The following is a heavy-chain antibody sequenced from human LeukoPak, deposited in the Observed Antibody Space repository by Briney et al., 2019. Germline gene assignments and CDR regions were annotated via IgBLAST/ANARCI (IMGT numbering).Heavy chain of an antibody. CDR3: ARGPDGSGTNASDI. Sequence: QPGGSLRLSCAASGFSFSGYEMNWVRQAPGKGLEWISYIGSSGGDIYYADSVRGRFTISRDNARSSLYLQMSSLRDEDTAVYYCARGPDGSGTNASDIWGQGTMVTVSS. CDR1: GFSFSGYE. CDR2: IGSSGGDI. J-gene: IGHJ3*02. D-gene: IGHD3-10*01. V-gene: IGHV3-48*03.